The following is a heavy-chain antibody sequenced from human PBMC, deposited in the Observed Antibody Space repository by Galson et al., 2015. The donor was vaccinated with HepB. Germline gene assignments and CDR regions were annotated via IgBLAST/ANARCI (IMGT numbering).Heavy chain of an antibody. J-gene: IGHJ6*02. CDR3: GRSAADSRLPYYYYALDV. CDR1: RYSITNGYY. D-gene: IGHD2-2*01. V-gene: IGHV4-38-2*02. Sequence: ETLSLTCTVSRYSITNGYYWAWIRQSPGKGLEWIASIDYRGSTYYNPSLKSRVTISVDTSKNQFSLRLSSVTAADTAEYYCGRSAADSRLPYYYYALDVWAKGPRSPSP. CDR2: IDYRGST.